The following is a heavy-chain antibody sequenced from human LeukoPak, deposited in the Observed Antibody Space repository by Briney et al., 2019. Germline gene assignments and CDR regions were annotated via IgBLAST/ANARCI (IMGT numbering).Heavy chain of an antibody. CDR3: ARHDDYGDYFDY. Sequence: SETLSLTCTVSGVSISSSYSYWGWIRQPPGMGLERIGSIYYTGNTYYNASLKSQVSISIDTSKNQFSLKLTSVTAADTAVYYCARHDDYGDYFDYWGQGTLVTVSS. J-gene: IGHJ4*02. V-gene: IGHV4-39*01. D-gene: IGHD4-17*01. CDR2: IYYTGNT. CDR1: GVSISSSYSY.